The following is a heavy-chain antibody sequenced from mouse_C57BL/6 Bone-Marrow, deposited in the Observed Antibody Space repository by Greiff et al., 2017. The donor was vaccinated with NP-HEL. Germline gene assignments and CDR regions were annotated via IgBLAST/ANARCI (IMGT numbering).Heavy chain of an antibody. CDR1: GYTFTSYW. CDR2: IHPNSGST. V-gene: IGHV1-64*01. J-gene: IGHJ3*01. CDR3: ARPSGYGGFAY. Sequence: QVQLQQSGAELVKPGASVKLSCKASGYTFTSYWMHWVKQRPGQGLEWIGMIHPNSGSTNYNEKFKSKATLTVDKSSSTAYMQLSSLTSEDSAVYYCARPSGYGGFAYWGQGTLVTVSA. D-gene: IGHD2-2*01.